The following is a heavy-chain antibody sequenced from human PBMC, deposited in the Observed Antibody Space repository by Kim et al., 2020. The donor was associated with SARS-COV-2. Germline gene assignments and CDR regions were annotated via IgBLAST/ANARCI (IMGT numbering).Heavy chain of an antibody. D-gene: IGHD4-17*01. Sequence: GGSLRLSCAASGFTFSSYGMHWVRQAPGKGLEWVAVISYDGSNKYYADSVKGRFTISRDNSKNTLYLQMNSLRAEDTAVYYCAKDIRTVTTHYYYGMDVWGQGTTVTVSS. CDR1: GFTFSSYG. J-gene: IGHJ6*02. V-gene: IGHV3-30*18. CDR3: AKDIRTVTTHYYYGMDV. CDR2: ISYDGSNK.